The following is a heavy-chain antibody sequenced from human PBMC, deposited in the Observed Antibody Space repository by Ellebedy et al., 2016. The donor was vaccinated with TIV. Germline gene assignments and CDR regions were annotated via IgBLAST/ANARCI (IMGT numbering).Heavy chain of an antibody. J-gene: IGHJ4*02. D-gene: IGHD3-16*01. CDR2: TRFDGKNK. CDR1: GFIFSNYD. Sequence: PGGSLRLSCAASGFIFSNYDMHWVRQAPGKGLEWVAYTRFDGKNKYYADSVKGRFTISRDNSKNTLYLQMHSLSVEDTAVYFCVKAGPLGHLGSSDYWGQGTLVTVSS. CDR3: VKAGPLGHLGSSDY. V-gene: IGHV3-30*02.